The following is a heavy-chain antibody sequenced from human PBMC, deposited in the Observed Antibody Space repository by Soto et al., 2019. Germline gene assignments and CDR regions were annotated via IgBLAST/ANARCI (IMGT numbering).Heavy chain of an antibody. CDR1: GLTYSTAW. Sequence: GGSLRLSCEVSGLTYSTAWMHWVRQAPGKGLVWVSSINRDGSVTNYADSVKGRFTISRDSAEKTLYLQINSLRADDTGVYYGAREDIVVGPYMRIWGQGTTVTVSS. V-gene: IGHV3-74*01. CDR3: AREDIVVGPYMRI. J-gene: IGHJ6*02. CDR2: INRDGSVT. D-gene: IGHD2-2*01.